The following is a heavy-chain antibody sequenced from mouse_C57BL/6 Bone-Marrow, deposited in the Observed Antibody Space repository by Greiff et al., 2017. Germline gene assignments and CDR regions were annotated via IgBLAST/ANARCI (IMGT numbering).Heavy chain of an antibody. CDR2: IDPENGDT. CDR3: TTGGYFDV. V-gene: IGHV14-4*01. CDR1: GFNIKDDY. Sequence: EVKLVESGAELVRPGASVKLSCTASGFNIKDDYMHWVKQRPEQGLEWIGWIDPENGDTEYASKFQGKATITADTSSNTAYLQLSSLTSEDTAVYYCTTGGYFDVWGTGTTGTVSS. J-gene: IGHJ1*03.